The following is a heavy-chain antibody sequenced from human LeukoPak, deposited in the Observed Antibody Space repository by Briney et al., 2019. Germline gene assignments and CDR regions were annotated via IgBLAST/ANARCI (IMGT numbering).Heavy chain of an antibody. J-gene: IGHJ4*02. D-gene: IGHD3-16*01. CDR1: GGSISSSTYY. CDR3: ARQIPAGVGAPFDY. CDR2: IYYSGSF. Sequence: SETLSLTCTVSGGSISSSTYYWGWIRQPPGKGLEWIGSIYYSGSFYYNPSLKSRVTMSIDTSKKQISLRLSSVTAADTAVYYCARQIPAGVGAPFDYWGQGTLVTVSS. V-gene: IGHV4-39*01.